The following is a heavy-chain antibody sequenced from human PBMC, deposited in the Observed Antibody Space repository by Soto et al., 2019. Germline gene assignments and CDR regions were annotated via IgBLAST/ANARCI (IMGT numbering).Heavy chain of an antibody. CDR2: LYWDDDQ. CDR1: GLSLRTTGVG. V-gene: IGHV2-5*02. CDR3: VQSRCGGDCLEIYSSHAYNGLDV. D-gene: IGHD2-21*02. Sequence: QVTLKESGPTLVKPTQTLTLTCTVSGLSLRTTGVGVGWVRQPPGKALEWLALLYWDDDQRYSPSLRSRLTIAKDISEKQVVLTMTNMATVDTATYYCVQSRCGGDCLEIYSSHAYNGLDVWGQGTTVTVSS. J-gene: IGHJ6*02.